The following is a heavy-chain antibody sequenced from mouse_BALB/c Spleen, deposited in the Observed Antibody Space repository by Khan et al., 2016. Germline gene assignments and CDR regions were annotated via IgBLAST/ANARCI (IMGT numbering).Heavy chain of an antibody. D-gene: IGHD4-1*01. J-gene: IGHJ3*01. Sequence: VQLQQPGAELVKPGASVKLSCTASGSNITDTYMHWVKQRPEQGLEWIGRIDPANGNPKYDPKFQGKATISADTSSNTAYLQLSSLTSEDTAVYYCARSSWEWFAYWGQGTLVTVSA. CDR3: ARSSWEWFAY. CDR2: IDPANGNP. CDR1: GSNITDTY. V-gene: IGHV14-3*02.